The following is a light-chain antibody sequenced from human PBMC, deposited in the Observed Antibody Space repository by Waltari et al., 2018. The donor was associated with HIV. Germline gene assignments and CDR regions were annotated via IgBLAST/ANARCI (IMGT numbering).Light chain of an antibody. Sequence: QSVLTQPPSVSGAPGQRVTLSCTGSSSNIGAGYDLNWFQQLPATAPKLLIYSDDNRPSGVPDRFSGSKSGTSAALAITGLRADDEADYYCQSYDSSLSGSFVFGTGTKVTVL. J-gene: IGLJ1*01. CDR3: QSYDSSLSGSFV. CDR2: SDD. CDR1: SSNIGAGYD. V-gene: IGLV1-40*01.